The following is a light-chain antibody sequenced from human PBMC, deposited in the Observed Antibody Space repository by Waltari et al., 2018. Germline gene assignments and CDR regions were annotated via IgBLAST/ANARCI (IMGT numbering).Light chain of an antibody. Sequence: IMLTQSPDTLSLSPGERATLSRRASQSIGSFLDWDQQKPGQAPRLLIYAASTRATGIPDRFSGSGSGTDFSLIISRLEPEDFAVYYCQHYVRLPVTFGQGTKVEIK. CDR3: QHYVRLPVT. CDR1: QSIGSF. J-gene: IGKJ1*01. V-gene: IGKV3-20*01. CDR2: AAS.